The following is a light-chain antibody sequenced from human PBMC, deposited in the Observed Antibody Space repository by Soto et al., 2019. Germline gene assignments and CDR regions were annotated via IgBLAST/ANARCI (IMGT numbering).Light chain of an antibody. CDR1: QRIASH. V-gene: IGKV1-39*01. Sequence: DIEMTQSPSSLSEYVGDRVTITCRASQRIASHLNWYQQKPGKAPSLLIYTASSLQSGVPSRFSGSRSGTDFTLTISSLQPEDFAIYFCQQSYTTPYTFGQGTKREIK. J-gene: IGKJ2*01. CDR2: TAS. CDR3: QQSYTTPYT.